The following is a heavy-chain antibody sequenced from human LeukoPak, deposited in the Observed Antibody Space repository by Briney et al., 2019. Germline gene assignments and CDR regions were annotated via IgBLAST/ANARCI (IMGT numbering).Heavy chain of an antibody. Sequence: PGGSLRLSCAASGVTLSSYEMNWVRQAPGKGLEWVSYISSSGSTIYYADSVKGRFTISRDNAKNSLYLQMNSLRAEDTAVYYCARVGAQRGWYFDYWGQGTLVTVSS. D-gene: IGHD4/OR15-4a*01. V-gene: IGHV3-48*03. CDR1: GVTLSSYE. CDR3: ARVGAQRGWYFDY. J-gene: IGHJ4*01. CDR2: ISSSGSTI.